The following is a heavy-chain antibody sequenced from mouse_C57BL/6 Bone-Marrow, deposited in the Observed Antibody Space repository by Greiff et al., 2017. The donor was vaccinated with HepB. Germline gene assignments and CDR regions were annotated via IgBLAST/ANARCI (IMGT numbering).Heavy chain of an antibody. Sequence: QVQLKQPGAELVKPGASVKLSWKASGYTFTSYWMHWVKQRPGQGLEWIGMIHPNSGSTNYNEKFKSKATLTVDKSSSTAYMQLSSLTSEDSAVYYCAREGYYDYDESFAYWGQGTVVTVSA. CDR1: GYTFTSYW. V-gene: IGHV1-64*01. CDR2: IHPNSGST. J-gene: IGHJ3*01. CDR3: AREGYYDYDESFAY. D-gene: IGHD2-4*01.